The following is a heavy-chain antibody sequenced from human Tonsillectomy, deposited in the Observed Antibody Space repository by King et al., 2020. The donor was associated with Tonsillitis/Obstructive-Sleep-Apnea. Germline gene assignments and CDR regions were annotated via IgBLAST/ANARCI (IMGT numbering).Heavy chain of an antibody. V-gene: IGHV3-30*18. CDR3: AKSGVTDYTYFYMAV. Sequence: VQLVESGGGVVQPGGSLRLSCAASGSIFSAYGMHWVRQAPGKGLEWVAVMSYEGDTKYYADSAKGRFTISRDNCKNTLYLQMNSLRVEDTAVYYCAKSGVTDYTYFYMAVWGKGTTVTVSS. J-gene: IGHJ6*03. CDR2: MSYEGDTK. CDR1: GSIFSAYG. D-gene: IGHD2-2*02.